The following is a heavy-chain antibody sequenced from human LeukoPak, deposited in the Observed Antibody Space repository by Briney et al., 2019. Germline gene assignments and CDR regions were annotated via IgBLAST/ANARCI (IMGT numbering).Heavy chain of an antibody. CDR1: GGSMSDHY. D-gene: IGHD3-9*01. V-gene: IGHV4-4*09. Sequence: TGTLSLTCAVSGGSMSDHYWSWIRQPPGMTLEWIGYIYATGSTNYNPSLKSRVTISVDTSKNQFSLKLSSVTAADTAVYYCARATSTPSYDILTGSPGLFWFDPWGQGTLVTVSS. CDR2: IYATGST. J-gene: IGHJ5*02. CDR3: ARATSTPSYDILTGSPGLFWFDP.